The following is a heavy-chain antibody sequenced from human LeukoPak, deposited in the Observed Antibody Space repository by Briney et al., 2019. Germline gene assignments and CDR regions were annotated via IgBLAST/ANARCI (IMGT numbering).Heavy chain of an antibody. J-gene: IGHJ5*02. V-gene: IGHV4-59*12. CDR1: GGSISSYY. D-gene: IGHD3-3*01. CDR2: IYYSGST. Sequence: SETLSLTCTVSGGSISSYYWSWIRQPPGKGLEWIGYIYYSGSTNYNPSLKSRVTISVDTSKNQFSLKLSSVTAADTAVYYCARRGHLTLFGVEPTNWFDPWGQGTLVTVSS. CDR3: ARRGHLTLFGVEPTNWFDP.